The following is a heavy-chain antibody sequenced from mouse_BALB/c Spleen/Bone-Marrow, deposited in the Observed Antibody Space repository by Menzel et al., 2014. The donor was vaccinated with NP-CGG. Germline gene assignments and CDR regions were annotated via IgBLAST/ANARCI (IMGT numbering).Heavy chain of an antibody. D-gene: IGHD3-2*01. CDR2: ISNGGGST. CDR3: ARRQSLYYAMDY. V-gene: IGHV5-12*02. CDR1: GFTFSDYY. J-gene: IGHJ4*01. Sequence: EVQLQESGGGLVQPGGSLRLSCATSGFTFSDYYMYWVRQTPEKRLEWVAYISNGGGSTYYPDTVKGRFTISRDNAKNPLYLQMSRLKSEDTAMYYCARRQSLYYAMDYWGQGTSVTVSS.